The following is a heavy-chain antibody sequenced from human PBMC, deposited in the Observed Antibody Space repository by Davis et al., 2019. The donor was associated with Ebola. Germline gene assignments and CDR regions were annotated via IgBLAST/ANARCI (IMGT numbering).Heavy chain of an antibody. CDR1: GGSFSNYF. V-gene: IGHV4-59*08. CDR3: ARHRWSGQLAFDY. J-gene: IGHJ4*02. CDR2: IYHSGST. Sequence: SETLSLTCTVSGGSFSNYFWSWIRQPPGKGLEWIAYIYHSGSTNYNPSLKSRVTISVDTSKNQFSLKLTSVTAANTALYCARHRWSGQLAFDYWGQGTLVTVSS. D-gene: IGHD6-6*01.